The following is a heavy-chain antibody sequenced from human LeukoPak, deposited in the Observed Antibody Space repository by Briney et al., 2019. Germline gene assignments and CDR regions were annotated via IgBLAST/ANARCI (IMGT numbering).Heavy chain of an antibody. CDR1: GFTFGSYS. Sequence: GGSLRLSCAASGFTFGSYSMNWVRQAPGKGLEWVSSISSSSSYIYYADSVKGRFTISRDNAKNSLYLQMNSLRAEDTAVYYCARGTQGLFDYWGQGTLVTVSS. CDR3: ARGTQGLFDY. V-gene: IGHV3-21*01. J-gene: IGHJ4*02. CDR2: ISSSSSYI.